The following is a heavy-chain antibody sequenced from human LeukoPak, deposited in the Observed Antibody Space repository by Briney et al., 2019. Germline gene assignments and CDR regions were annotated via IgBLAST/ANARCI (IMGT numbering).Heavy chain of an antibody. D-gene: IGHD6-19*01. CDR2: IIPIFGTA. J-gene: IGHJ4*02. Sequence: SVKVSCKASGGTFSSYAISWARQAPGQGLEWMGGIIPIFGTANYAQKFQGRVTITADESTSTAYMELSSLRSEDTAVYYCARVPRNLAVAGTDDYWGQGTLVTVSS. CDR1: GGTFSSYA. V-gene: IGHV1-69*01. CDR3: ARVPRNLAVAGTDDY.